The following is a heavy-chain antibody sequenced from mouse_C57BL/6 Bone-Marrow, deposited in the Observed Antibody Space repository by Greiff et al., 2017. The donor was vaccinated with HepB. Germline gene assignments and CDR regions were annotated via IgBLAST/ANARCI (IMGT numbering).Heavy chain of an antibody. CDR1: GYTFTSYW. D-gene: IGHD2-1*01. CDR2: IDPSDSET. CDR3: ARGGDGNYDFDV. J-gene: IGHJ1*03. Sequence: QVQLKQPGAELVRPGSSVKLSCKASGYTFTSYWMHWVKQRPIQGLEWIGNIDPSDSETHYNQKFKDKATLTVDKSSSTAYMQLSSLTSEDSAVYYCARGGDGNYDFDVWGTGTTVTVSS. V-gene: IGHV1-52*01.